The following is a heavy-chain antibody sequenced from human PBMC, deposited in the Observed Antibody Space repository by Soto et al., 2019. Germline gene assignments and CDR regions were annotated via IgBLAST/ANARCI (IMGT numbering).Heavy chain of an antibody. CDR3: ARDTWEPPAFDI. CDR2: ISISSSYI. V-gene: IGHV3-21*01. CDR1: GFTFSSYS. J-gene: IGHJ3*02. Sequence: GGSLRLSCAASGFTFSSYSMNWVRQAPGKGLEWVSSISISSSYIYYADSVKGRFTISRDNAKSSLYLQMNSLRAEDTAVYYCARDTWEPPAFDIWGQGTMVTVSS. D-gene: IGHD1-26*01.